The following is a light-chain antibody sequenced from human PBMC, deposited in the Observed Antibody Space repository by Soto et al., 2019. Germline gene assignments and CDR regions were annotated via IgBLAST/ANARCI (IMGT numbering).Light chain of an antibody. CDR2: DVS. Sequence: EVVLTQSPGTLSMSPGDRATLSCRASQSVLGSDVAWYQQKPGQAPRLLIYDVSSRATGTPERFSGSGSGTEFTLTINSLQSEDFAVYYCQQYNNWPRTFGQGTKVDIK. J-gene: IGKJ1*01. V-gene: IGKV3D-15*01. CDR3: QQYNNWPRT. CDR1: QSVLGSD.